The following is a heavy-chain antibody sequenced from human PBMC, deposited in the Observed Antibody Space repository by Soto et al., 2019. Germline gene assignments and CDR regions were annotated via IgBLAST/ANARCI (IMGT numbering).Heavy chain of an antibody. V-gene: IGHV2-5*02. CDR3: VRQDSRGGYFDF. J-gene: IGHJ4*02. Sequence: QITLRESGPALVKPTQTLTLTCTVSGFSLTNDGVGVGWVRQPPGKALEWLTLVYWDDDERYSRSLQSRLTIRRDTSRNKVVVTLTNVDPVDTATYYCVRQDSRGGYFDFWGQGILVTVSS. D-gene: IGHD2-15*01. CDR2: VYWDDDE. CDR1: GFSLTNDGVG.